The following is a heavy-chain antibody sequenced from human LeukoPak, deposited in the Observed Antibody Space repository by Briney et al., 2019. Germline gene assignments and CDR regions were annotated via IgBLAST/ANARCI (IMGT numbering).Heavy chain of an antibody. J-gene: IGHJ4*02. CDR1: GFTVSSYS. V-gene: IGHV3-21*01. CDR2: ISSSTTYI. Sequence: GGSLRLSCAASGFTVSSYSMNWVRQAPGKGLEWVSSISSSTTYISYADSVKGRFTISRDNAKNSLYLQMNSLRAEDTAVYYCARGAAGYVGASSFDYWGQGTLVTVSS. CDR3: ARGAAGYVGASSFDY. D-gene: IGHD1-26*01.